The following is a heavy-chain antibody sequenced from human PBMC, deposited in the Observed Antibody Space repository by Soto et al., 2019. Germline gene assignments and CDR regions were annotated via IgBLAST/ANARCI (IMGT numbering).Heavy chain of an antibody. CDR3: ATSDDEPLTGPLAY. Sequence: SSVKVACKASGGTFSSYAISCVRQAPGQGLEWMGGLIPIFGTANYAQRFPGRAPITADDSTSTAYMERSSLRSADTAVYYCATSDDEPLTGPLAYWGQGTRVTASS. CDR2: LIPIFGTA. CDR1: GGTFSSYA. D-gene: IGHD3-9*01. V-gene: IGHV1-69*13. J-gene: IGHJ4*02.